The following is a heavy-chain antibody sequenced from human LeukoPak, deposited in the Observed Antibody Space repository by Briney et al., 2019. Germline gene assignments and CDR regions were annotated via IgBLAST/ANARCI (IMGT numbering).Heavy chain of an antibody. CDR1: GGSISSYY. V-gene: IGHV4-4*07. CDR3: ARGSSKVRGRIGGQFDP. Sequence: SETLSLTCTVSGGSISSYYWSWIRQPAGKGLEWIGRIYTSGSTNYNPSFKSRVTMSVDTSKNQFSLKLSSVTAADTAVYYCARGSSKVRGRIGGQFDPWGQGTLVTVSS. D-gene: IGHD3-10*01. CDR2: IYTSGST. J-gene: IGHJ5*02.